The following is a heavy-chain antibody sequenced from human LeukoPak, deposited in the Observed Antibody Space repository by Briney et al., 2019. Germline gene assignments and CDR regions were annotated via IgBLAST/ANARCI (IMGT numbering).Heavy chain of an antibody. V-gene: IGHV1-8*03. J-gene: IGHJ5*02. Sequence: ASVKVSCKASGYTFTSYGISWVRQATGQGLEWMGWMNPNSGNTGYAQKFQGRVTITRNTSISTAYMELSSLRSEDTAVYYCARGIIAARRGSWFDPWGQGTLVTVSS. CDR1: GYTFTSYG. CDR2: MNPNSGNT. CDR3: ARGIIAARRGSWFDP. D-gene: IGHD6-6*01.